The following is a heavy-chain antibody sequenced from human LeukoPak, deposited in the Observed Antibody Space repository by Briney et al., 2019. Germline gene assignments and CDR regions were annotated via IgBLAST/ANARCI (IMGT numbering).Heavy chain of an antibody. CDR2: IYYTGTT. CDR3: ARGYGRYFDY. V-gene: IGHV4-59*01. Sequence: SETLSLTCTVSNGSISSFYWTWIRQPPGKGLEWIGYIYYTGTTDYNPSLKSRVTISVDTSKNQFSLRLSSVTAADTAVYYCARGYGRYFDYWGQGTLVTVSS. J-gene: IGHJ4*02. D-gene: IGHD5-18*01. CDR1: NGSISSFY.